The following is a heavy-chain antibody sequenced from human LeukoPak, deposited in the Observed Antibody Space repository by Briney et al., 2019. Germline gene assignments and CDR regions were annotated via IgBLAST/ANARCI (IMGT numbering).Heavy chain of an antibody. CDR2: ISSSSSTL. CDR1: GFTFNNYG. J-gene: IGHJ4*02. CDR3: ARALLGYCTNGVCPFDY. V-gene: IGHV3-48*01. Sequence: GGSLRLSCAASGFTFNNYGMVWVRQAPGRGLQWVSYISSSSSTLTYADSVKGRFTISRDNAKNSLYLQMNSLRAEDTAVYYCARALLGYCTNGVCPFDYWGQGTLVTVSS. D-gene: IGHD2-8*01.